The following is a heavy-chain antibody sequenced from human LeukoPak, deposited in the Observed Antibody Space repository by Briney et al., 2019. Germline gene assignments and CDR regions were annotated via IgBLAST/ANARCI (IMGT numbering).Heavy chain of an antibody. CDR2: INPNSGGT. CDR1: GYTFTGYY. D-gene: IGHD3-10*01. CDR3: ARDSGRFGEEYYYYYYYMDV. V-gene: IGHV1-2*06. Sequence: ASVKVSCKASGYTFTGYYMHWVRQAPGQGLEWMGRINPNSGGTNYAQKFQGRVTMTRDTSISTAYMELSRLSSDDTAVYYCARDSGRFGEEYYYYYYYMDVWGKGTTVTVSS. J-gene: IGHJ6*03.